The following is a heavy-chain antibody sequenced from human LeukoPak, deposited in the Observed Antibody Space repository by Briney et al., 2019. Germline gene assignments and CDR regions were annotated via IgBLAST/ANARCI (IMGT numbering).Heavy chain of an antibody. CDR3: AKRGVVIRVILVGFHKEAYYFDS. J-gene: IGHJ4*02. Sequence: PGGSLRLSCAASGFTFSVFAMRWVRQAPGKGLEWVSLISSDGSDKYYADSVKGRFTISRDSSKNMVYLQMNSLRVEDTAVYFCAKRGVVIRVILVGFHKEAYYFDSWGQGALVAVSS. CDR1: GFTFSVFA. CDR2: ISSDGSDK. D-gene: IGHD3-10*01. V-gene: IGHV3-30*18.